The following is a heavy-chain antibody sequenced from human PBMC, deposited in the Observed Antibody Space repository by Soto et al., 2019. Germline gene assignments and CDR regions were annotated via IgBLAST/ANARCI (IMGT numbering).Heavy chain of an antibody. J-gene: IGHJ4*02. Sequence: EVQLLESGGGLIQPGGSLTLSCAASGFTFNNYAMSWVRQAPGKGLEWVSVIIGSGDGTYYAAAVKGRFTISRDNSKNTLYLHMNSIKLEDTAVYYCAKDPGYCSFGRCSRVDYWCQGTLVTVSS. D-gene: IGHD2-15*01. CDR1: GFTFNNYA. CDR2: IIGSGDGT. V-gene: IGHV3-23*01. CDR3: AKDPGYCSFGRCSRVDY.